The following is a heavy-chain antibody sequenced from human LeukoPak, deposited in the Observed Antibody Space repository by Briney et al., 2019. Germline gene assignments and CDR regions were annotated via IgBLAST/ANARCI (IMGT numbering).Heavy chain of an antibody. J-gene: IGHJ5*02. CDR1: GGSISSDY. Sequence: TSETLSLTCTVSGGSISSDYWSWIRQPPGKGLEWIGYIYYSGSTNYNPSLKSRVTISVDTSKNQFSLKLSSVTAADTAVYYCARSTMVRGLPPFDPWGQGTLVTVSS. CDR2: IYYSGST. CDR3: ARSTMVRGLPPFDP. D-gene: IGHD3-10*01. V-gene: IGHV4-59*01.